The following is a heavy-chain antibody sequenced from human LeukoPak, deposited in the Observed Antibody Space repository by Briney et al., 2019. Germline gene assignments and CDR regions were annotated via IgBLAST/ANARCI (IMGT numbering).Heavy chain of an antibody. CDR2: INHSGST. Sequence: SETLSLTCAVYGGSFSGYYWSWIRQPPGKGLEWIGEINHSGSTNYNPSHKSRVTISVDTSKNQFSLKLSSVTAADTAVYYCARGGGIAAAGTGTWGQGTLVTVSS. V-gene: IGHV4-34*01. CDR1: GGSFSGYY. J-gene: IGHJ5*02. CDR3: ARGGGIAAAGTGT. D-gene: IGHD6-13*01.